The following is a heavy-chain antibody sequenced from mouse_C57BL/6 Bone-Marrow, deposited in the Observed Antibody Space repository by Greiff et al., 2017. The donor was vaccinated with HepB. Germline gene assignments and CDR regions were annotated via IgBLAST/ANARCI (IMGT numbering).Heavy chain of an antibody. Sequence: QVQLQQPGAELVRPGSSVKLSCKASGYTFTSYWMHWVKQRPIQGLEWIGNIDPSDSETHYNQKFKDKATLTVDKSSSPAYMQLSSLTSEDSAVYYCARAGPGTYYFDYWGQGTTLTVSS. V-gene: IGHV1-52*01. CDR2: IDPSDSET. J-gene: IGHJ2*01. CDR1: GYTFTSYW. D-gene: IGHD3-3*01. CDR3: ARAGPGTYYFDY.